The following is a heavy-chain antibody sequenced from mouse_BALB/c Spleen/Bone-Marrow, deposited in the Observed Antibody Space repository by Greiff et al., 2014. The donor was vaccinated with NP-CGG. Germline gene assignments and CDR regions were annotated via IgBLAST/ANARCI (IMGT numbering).Heavy chain of an antibody. CDR1: GYSITSGYY. V-gene: IGHV3-6*02. Sequence: ESGPGLVKPSQSLSLTCSVTGYSITSGYYWNWIRQFPGNKLEWMGYISYDGSNIYNPSLKNRISITRDTSKNQFFLKLNSVTTEDTATYYCAGYDEAWFAYWGQGTLVTVSA. CDR3: AGYDEAWFAY. J-gene: IGHJ3*01. CDR2: ISYDGSN. D-gene: IGHD2-14*01.